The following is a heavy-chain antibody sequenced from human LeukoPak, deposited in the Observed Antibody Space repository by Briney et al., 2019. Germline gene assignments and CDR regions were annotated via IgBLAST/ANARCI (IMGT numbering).Heavy chain of an antibody. CDR3: ARVRAVAGTFDP. CDR2: INPNSGGT. CDR1: GYTFTGYY. V-gene: IGHV1-2*02. D-gene: IGHD6-19*01. Sequence: ASVKVSCKASGYTFTGYYMHWVRQAPGQGVEWMGWINPNSGGTNYAQKFQGRVTMTRDTSISTAYMELSRLRSDDTAVYYCARVRAVAGTFDPWGQGTLVTVSS. J-gene: IGHJ5*02.